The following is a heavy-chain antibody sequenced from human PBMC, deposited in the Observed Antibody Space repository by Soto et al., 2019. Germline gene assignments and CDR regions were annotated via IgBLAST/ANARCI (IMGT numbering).Heavy chain of an antibody. D-gene: IGHD3-22*01. Sequence: QVQLVQSGAEVKKPGASVKVSCKASGYTFTSYYMHWVRQAPGQGLEWMGIINPSGGSTSYAQKFQRRVTMTRDTSTSTVYMELSSLRSEDTAVYYCARDKDCYDSSGYYYYGMDVWGQGTTVTVSS. CDR1: GYTFTSYY. CDR3: ARDKDCYDSSGYYYYGMDV. V-gene: IGHV1-46*01. J-gene: IGHJ6*02. CDR2: INPSGGST.